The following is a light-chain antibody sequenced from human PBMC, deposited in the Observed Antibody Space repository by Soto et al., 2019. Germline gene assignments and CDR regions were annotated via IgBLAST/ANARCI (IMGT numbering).Light chain of an antibody. CDR3: QQYGGSPIT. CDR2: GAS. J-gene: IGKJ5*01. V-gene: IGKV3-20*01. CDR1: QSVTTR. Sequence: IVLRQPPFTLHLSPGETGTFSCRASQSVTTRLAWYQHKPGQAPTLLMSGASNRASGVPVRFSGSGSGTDFTLTITRLEPEDFALYYCQQYGGSPITFGLGTRLEIK.